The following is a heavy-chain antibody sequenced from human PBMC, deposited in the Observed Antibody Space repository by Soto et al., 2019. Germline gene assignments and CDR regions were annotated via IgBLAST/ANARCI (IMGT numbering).Heavy chain of an antibody. Sequence: GGSLRLSCAASGFNFSTYGMIWLRQAPGKGLEWLSSISDSGHYIYYADSVRGRFTISRDNAKNSLFLHMNSLRGEDTAVYYCARGGLALPFSGSPRFDPWGHGTLVTVSS. V-gene: IGHV3-21*01. CDR1: GFNFSTYG. CDR3: ARGGLALPFSGSPRFDP. D-gene: IGHD3-10*01. CDR2: ISDSGHYI. J-gene: IGHJ5*02.